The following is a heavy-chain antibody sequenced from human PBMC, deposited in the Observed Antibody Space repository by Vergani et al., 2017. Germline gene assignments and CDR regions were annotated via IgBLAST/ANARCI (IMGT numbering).Heavy chain of an antibody. CDR2: MNQDGSEK. CDR1: GFTFRNYW. Sequence: EVQLVESGGGLVQPGGSLRLSCAASGFTFRNYWMSWVRQAPGKGLEWVANMNQDGSEKYYVDSVKGRFTISRDNAKNSLYLQMNSLRAEDTAVYYCARDLGYYYDSSGSRPFDYWGQGTLVTVSS. J-gene: IGHJ4*02. D-gene: IGHD3-22*01. V-gene: IGHV3-7*03. CDR3: ARDLGYYYDSSGSRPFDY.